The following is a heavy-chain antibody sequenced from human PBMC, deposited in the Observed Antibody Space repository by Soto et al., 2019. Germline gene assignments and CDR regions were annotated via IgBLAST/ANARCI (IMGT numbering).Heavy chain of an antibody. D-gene: IGHD4-17*01. V-gene: IGHV4-39*01. CDR2: FYYSQST. CDR1: GGSLTSNSYY. Sequence: SETLSLTCTVSGGSLTSNSYYWGWIRQPPGKGLEWIGSFYYSQSTYFNPSLKSRVTISVETSKNQYSLKLSAVTAADTAVYYCATRSTVTYDHWGQGILVTVSS. CDR3: ATRSTVTYDH. J-gene: IGHJ4*02.